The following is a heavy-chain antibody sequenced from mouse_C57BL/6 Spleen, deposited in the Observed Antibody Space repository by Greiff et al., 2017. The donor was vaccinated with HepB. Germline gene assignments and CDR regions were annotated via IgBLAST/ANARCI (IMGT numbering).Heavy chain of an antibody. J-gene: IGHJ1*03. CDR1: GFNIKDYY. Sequence: EVKLQESGAELVRPGASVKLSCTASGFNIKDYYMHWVQQSPEQGLEWIGRIDPEDGDTEYAPKFQGKATMTADTSSNTADLQLSILTSEDTAVYYCTTYDYGSSGYIDVWGTGTTVTVSS. V-gene: IGHV14-1*01. CDR3: TTYDYGSSGYIDV. D-gene: IGHD1-1*01. CDR2: IDPEDGDT.